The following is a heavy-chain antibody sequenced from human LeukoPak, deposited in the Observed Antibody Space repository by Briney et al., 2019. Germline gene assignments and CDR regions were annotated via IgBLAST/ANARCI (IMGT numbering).Heavy chain of an antibody. CDR2: ISYDGSNK. J-gene: IGHJ4*02. D-gene: IGHD3-10*01. Sequence: GGSLRLSCAASGXTFSSYATHWVRQAPGKGLEWVAVISYDGSNKYYADSVKGRFTISRDNSKNTLYLQMNSLRAEDTAVYYCARDSVEVRGVIIPYYFDYWGQGNLVTVSS. CDR3: ARDSVEVRGVIIPYYFDY. V-gene: IGHV3-30-3*01. CDR1: GXTFSSYA.